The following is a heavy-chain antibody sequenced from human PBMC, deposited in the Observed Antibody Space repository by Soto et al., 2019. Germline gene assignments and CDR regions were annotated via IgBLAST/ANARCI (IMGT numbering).Heavy chain of an antibody. V-gene: IGHV3-21*01. J-gene: IGHJ6*02. CDR1: GFTFSSYS. CDR3: ARVWDIVVNHRHPYYSNGRDV. D-gene: IGHD5-12*01. CDR2: ISSSSSYI. Sequence: EVQLVESGGGLVKPGGSLRLSCAASGFTFSSYSMNWVRQAPGKGLEWVSSISSSSSYIYYADSVKGRFTISRDNAKNQLYLQRNSLKAEDTALYYCARVWDIVVNHRHPYYSNGRDVWGQGTTVTVSS.